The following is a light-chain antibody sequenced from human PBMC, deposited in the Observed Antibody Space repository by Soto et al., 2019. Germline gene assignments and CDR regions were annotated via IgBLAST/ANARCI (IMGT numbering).Light chain of an antibody. CDR2: WAS. Sequence: DIVMTQSPDSLAVSLGERATINCRSSQSVLFSFNNKNYLAWYQQKPGQPPKLLIYWASTREPGVPDRFSGXXXXXXXXXXXXXXXXXXXXXYYCQHYYSDPPWTFGQGTKVEIK. CDR3: QHYYSDPPWT. V-gene: IGKV4-1*01. J-gene: IGKJ1*01. CDR1: QSVLFSFNNKNY.